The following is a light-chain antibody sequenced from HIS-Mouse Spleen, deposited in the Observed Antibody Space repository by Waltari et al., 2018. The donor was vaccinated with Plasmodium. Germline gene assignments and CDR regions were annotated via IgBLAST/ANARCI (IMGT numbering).Light chain of an antibody. CDR2: EDS. CDR1: ALPKKY. Sequence: SYELTQPPSVSVSPGQTARITCSGYALPKKYAYWYQQKSGQAPVLFNYEDSKRPSGIPERFSGSSSGTMATLTISGAQVEDEADYYCYSTDSSGNHRVFGGGTKLTVL. J-gene: IGLJ3*02. CDR3: YSTDSSGNHRV. V-gene: IGLV3-10*01.